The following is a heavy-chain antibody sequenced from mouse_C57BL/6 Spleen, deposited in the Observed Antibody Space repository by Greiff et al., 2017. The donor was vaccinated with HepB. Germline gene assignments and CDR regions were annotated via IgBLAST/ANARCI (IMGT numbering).Heavy chain of an antibody. CDR2: IDPSDSYT. J-gene: IGHJ2*01. Sequence: QVQLQQPGAELVKPGASVKLSCKASGYTFTSYWMQWVKQRPGQGLEWIGEIDPSDSYTNYNQKFKGKATLTVDTSSSTAYMQLSSLTSEDSAVYYCARSSSDGYYRGYWGQGTTLTVAS. D-gene: IGHD2-3*01. CDR3: ARSSSDGYYRGY. CDR1: GYTFTSYW. V-gene: IGHV1-50*01.